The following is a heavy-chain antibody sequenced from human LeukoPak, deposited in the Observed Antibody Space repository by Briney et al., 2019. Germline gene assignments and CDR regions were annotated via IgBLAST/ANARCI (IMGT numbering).Heavy chain of an antibody. CDR2: IWYGGSNK. V-gene: IGHV3-33*01. D-gene: IGHD1-26*01. J-gene: IGHJ6*03. Sequence: GGSLRLSCIASGFTFNSYAMFWVRQAPGKGLEWVSLIWYGGSNKYYADSVKGRFTISRDNSKNTLYLQMNSLRAEDTAVYYCARARGWEPNYYYYYMDVWGKGTTVTVSS. CDR1: GFTFNSYA. CDR3: ARARGWEPNYYYYYMDV.